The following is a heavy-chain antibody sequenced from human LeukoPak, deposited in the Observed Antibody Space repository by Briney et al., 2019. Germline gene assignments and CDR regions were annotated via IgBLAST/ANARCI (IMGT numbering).Heavy chain of an antibody. D-gene: IGHD3-10*01. CDR3: ATVNAGQKEGYYYYMDV. CDR1: GGSISSGDYY. CDR2: IYYSGST. J-gene: IGHJ6*03. Sequence: PSETLSPTCTVSGGSISSGDYYWSWIRQPPGKGLEWIGYIYYSGSTYYNPSLKSRVTISVDTSKNQFSLKLSSVTAADTAVYYCATVNAGQKEGYYYYMDVWGKGTTVTVSS. V-gene: IGHV4-30-4*08.